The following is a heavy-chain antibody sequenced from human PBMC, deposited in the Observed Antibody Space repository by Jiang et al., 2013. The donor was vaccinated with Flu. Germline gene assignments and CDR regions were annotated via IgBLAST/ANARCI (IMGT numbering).Heavy chain of an antibody. V-gene: IGHV4-59*08. CDR2: IYYSGST. D-gene: IGHD6-19*01. CDR1: GGSISSYY. J-gene: IGHJ4*02. CDR3: ARMFNGGWSGWYFDY. Sequence: GSGLVKPSQTLSLTCTVSGGSISSYYWSWIRQPPGKGLEWIGYIYYSGSTNYNPSLKSRVTISVDTSKNQFSLKLSSVTAADTAVYYCARMFNGGWSGWYFDYWGQGTLVTVSS.